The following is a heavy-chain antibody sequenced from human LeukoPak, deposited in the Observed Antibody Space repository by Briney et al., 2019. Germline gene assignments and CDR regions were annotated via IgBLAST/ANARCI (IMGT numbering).Heavy chain of an antibody. CDR1: GGSIISSSYN. CDR3: ARGMTPSGYKHKRPFDY. J-gene: IGHJ4*02. V-gene: IGHV4-39*07. D-gene: IGHD2-2*02. Sequence: KTSETLSLTCAVSGGSIISSSYNWGWIRQPPGKGLEWIGTIYHSGTTYYNPSLKSRVTISVDTSKNQFSLKLSSVTAADTAVYYCARGMTPSGYKHKRPFDYWGQGTLVTVSS. CDR2: IYHSGTT.